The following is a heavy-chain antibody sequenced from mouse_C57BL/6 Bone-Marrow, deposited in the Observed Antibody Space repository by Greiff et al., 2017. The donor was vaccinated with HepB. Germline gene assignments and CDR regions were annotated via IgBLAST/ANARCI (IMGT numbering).Heavy chain of an antibody. J-gene: IGHJ1*03. D-gene: IGHD1-1*01. Sequence: QVQLQQSGAELARPGASVKMSCKASGYTFTSYTMHWVKQRPGQGLEWIGYINPSSGYTKYNQKFKDKATLTADKSSSTAYMQRSSLTSEDSAVYYCARQYYGSSYWYFDVWGTGTTVTVSS. CDR2: INPSSGYT. V-gene: IGHV1-4*01. CDR1: GYTFTSYT. CDR3: ARQYYGSSYWYFDV.